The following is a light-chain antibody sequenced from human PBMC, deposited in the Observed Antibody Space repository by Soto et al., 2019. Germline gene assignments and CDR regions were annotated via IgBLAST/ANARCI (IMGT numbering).Light chain of an antibody. CDR3: QKYNIAPSWT. CDR2: DVS. J-gene: IGKJ1*01. CDR1: QRITNY. V-gene: IGKV1-39*01. Sequence: DIQMAQSPSSLSASVGDRVTVTCRSSQRITNYLNWYQQKPGKAPNLLIYDVSSLQSGVPSRFSGSGSGTDFTLIISSLQPEDFATYYCQKYNIAPSWTFGQGTKVDI.